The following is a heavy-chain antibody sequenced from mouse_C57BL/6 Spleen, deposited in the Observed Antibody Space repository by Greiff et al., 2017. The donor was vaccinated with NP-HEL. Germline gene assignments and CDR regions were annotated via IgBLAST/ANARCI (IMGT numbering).Heavy chain of an antibody. Sequence: VQLQQPGAELVRPGSSVKLSCKASGYTFTSYWMHWVKQRPIQGLEWIGNIDPSDSETNYNQKFKDKATLTVDKSSSTAYMQLSSLTSEDSAVYSCARGDPGFGYWGQGTLVTVSA. CDR2: IDPSDSET. V-gene: IGHV1-52*01. CDR3: ARGDPGFGY. CDR1: GYTFTSYW. J-gene: IGHJ3*01.